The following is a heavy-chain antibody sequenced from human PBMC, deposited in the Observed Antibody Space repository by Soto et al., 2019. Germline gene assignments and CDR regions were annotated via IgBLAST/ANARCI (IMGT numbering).Heavy chain of an antibody. CDR1: GGSISSYY. CDR2: IYYSGST. CDR3: ASTTYYYDSSGYYYFDY. J-gene: IGHJ4*02. D-gene: IGHD3-22*01. V-gene: IGHV4-59*08. Sequence: SETLSLTCTVSGGSISSYYWSWIRQPPGKGLEWIGYIYYSGSTNYNPSLKSRVTISGDTSKNQFSLKLSSVTAADTAVYYCASTTYYYDSSGYYYFDYWGQGTLVTVSS.